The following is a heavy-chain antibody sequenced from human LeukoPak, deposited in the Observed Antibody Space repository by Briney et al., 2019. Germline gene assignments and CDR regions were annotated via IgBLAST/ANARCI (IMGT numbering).Heavy chain of an antibody. CDR2: IKYDGSYT. J-gene: IGHJ4*02. CDR1: GFTFSSDS. CDR3: TGDEGATVINYRFNL. V-gene: IGHV3-7*03. D-gene: IGHD2-21*01. Sequence: GGSLRLSCAASGFTFSSDSMNWVRQAPGKGLEWLAHIKYDGSYTYYLDSVKGRFTISRDNAKNSLYLQMSSLRVEDTAIYYCTGDEGATVINYRFNLWGQGAQVSVSS.